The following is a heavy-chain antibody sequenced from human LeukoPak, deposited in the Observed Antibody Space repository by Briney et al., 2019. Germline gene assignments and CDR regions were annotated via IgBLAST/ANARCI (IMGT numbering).Heavy chain of an antibody. CDR3: ATTYYYGSGLEWAFSRGSRYWFDP. J-gene: IGHJ5*02. CDR2: FDPEDGET. V-gene: IGHV1-24*01. CDR1: GYTLTELS. Sequence: ASVKVSCKVSGYTLTELSMHWVRQAPGKGLEWMGGFDPEDGETIYAQKFQGRVTMTEDTSTDTAYMELSSLRSEDTAVYYCATTYYYGSGLEWAFSRGSRYWFDPWGQGTLVTVSS. D-gene: IGHD3-10*01.